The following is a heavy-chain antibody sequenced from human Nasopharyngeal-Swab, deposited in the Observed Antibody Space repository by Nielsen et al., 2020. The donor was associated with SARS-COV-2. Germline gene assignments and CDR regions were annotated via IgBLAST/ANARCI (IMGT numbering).Heavy chain of an antibody. Sequence: WVRQAAGQGVEGMGGIIPIFGTANYAQKFQGRVTITADESTSTAYMELSSLRSEDTAVYYCARDQRRGYSGYDHAYFDYWGQGTLVTVSS. J-gene: IGHJ4*02. CDR2: IIPIFGTA. CDR3: ARDQRRGYSGYDHAYFDY. D-gene: IGHD5-12*01. V-gene: IGHV1-69*01.